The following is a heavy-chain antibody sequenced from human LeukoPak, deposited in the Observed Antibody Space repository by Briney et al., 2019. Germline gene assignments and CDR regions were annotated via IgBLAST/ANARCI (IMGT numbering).Heavy chain of an antibody. D-gene: IGHD3-10*01. J-gene: IGHJ3*02. CDR3: ARDSLPGGLDAFDI. CDR2: ISAYNGNT. Sequence: ASVKVSCKASGYTFTRYGISWVRQAPGQGLEWMGWISAYNGNTNYAQKLQGRVTMTTDTSTSTAYMELRSLRSDDTAVYYCARDSLPGGLDAFDIWGQGTMVTVSS. V-gene: IGHV1-18*01. CDR1: GYTFTRYG.